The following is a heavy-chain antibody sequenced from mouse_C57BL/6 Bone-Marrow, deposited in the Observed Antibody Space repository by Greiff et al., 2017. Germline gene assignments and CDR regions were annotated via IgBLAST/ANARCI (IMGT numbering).Heavy chain of an antibody. CDR3: TTLGLYDGYYYYAMDY. V-gene: IGHV14-4*01. J-gene: IGHJ4*01. CDR1: GFNIKDDY. D-gene: IGHD2-3*01. CDR2: IDPENGDT. Sequence: EVQLQQSGAELVRPGASVKLSCTASGFNIKDDYMHWVKQRPEQGLEWIGWIDPENGDTEYASKFQGKATITADTSSNTAYLQLSSLTSEDTAVYYCTTLGLYDGYYYYAMDYWGQGTSVTVSS.